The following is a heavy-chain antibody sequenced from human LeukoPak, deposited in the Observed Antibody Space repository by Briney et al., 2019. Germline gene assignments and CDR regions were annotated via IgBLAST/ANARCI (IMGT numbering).Heavy chain of an antibody. J-gene: IGHJ5*02. CDR3: ARLGCGIAAAGTCNWFDP. CDR2: INHSGST. Sequence: SETLSLTCTVSGGSISSSYWTWIRQPPGKGLEWIGNINHSGSTRYNPSLKSRVTIFLDMSKNQISLELHSLTAADTAVYYCARLGCGIAAAGTCNWFDPWGQGTLVTVSS. V-gene: IGHV4-59*01. CDR1: GGSISSSY. D-gene: IGHD6-13*01.